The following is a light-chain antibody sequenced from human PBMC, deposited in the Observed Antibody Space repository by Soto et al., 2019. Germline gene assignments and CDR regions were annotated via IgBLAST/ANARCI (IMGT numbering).Light chain of an antibody. Sequence: QSVLTQPPSASGTPGQRVTISCSGSSSNIGSNTVNSYQQLPGTAPKLLIYSNNQRPSGVPDRFSGSNSGTSSSLAISGLWSEDEADYDCVAWDDCVNGFYVFGTGTKLTVL. CDR3: VAWDDCVNGFYV. CDR1: SSNIGSNT. J-gene: IGLJ1*01. CDR2: SNN. V-gene: IGLV1-44*01.